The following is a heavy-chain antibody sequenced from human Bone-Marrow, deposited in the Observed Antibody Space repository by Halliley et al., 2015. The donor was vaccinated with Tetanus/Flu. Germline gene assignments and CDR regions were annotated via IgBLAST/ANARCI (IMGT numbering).Heavy chain of an antibody. CDR1: GFTFSSYA. CDR3: AKIPTQYCSGGSCYGQYFQQ. Sequence: LSLTCAASGFTFSSYALSWVRQAPGKGLEWVSAISGSGDSTYYADSVKGRFTISRDNSKNTLYLQMNSLRAEDTAIYYCAKIPTQYCSGGSCYGQYFQQWGQGTQVTVSS. CDR2: ISGSGDST. V-gene: IGHV3-23*01. D-gene: IGHD2-15*01. J-gene: IGHJ1*01.